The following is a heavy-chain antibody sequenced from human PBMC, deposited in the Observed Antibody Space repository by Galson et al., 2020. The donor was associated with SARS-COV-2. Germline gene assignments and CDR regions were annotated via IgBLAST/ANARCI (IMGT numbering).Heavy chain of an antibody. D-gene: IGHD2-21*02. CDR2: IRFDGSSE. V-gene: IGHV3-30*02. CDR3: ARPTSPCSGDCHYGRDV. J-gene: IGHJ3*01. Sequence: GGSLRLSCAASGLTLNTYGMHWVRQAPGKGLEWVAFIRFDGSSEKYEDSVKGRFTIARDNSENTVSLLMDSLRIEDTAVYYCARPTSPCSGDCHYGRDVWGQGTMVTVSS. CDR1: GLTLNTYG.